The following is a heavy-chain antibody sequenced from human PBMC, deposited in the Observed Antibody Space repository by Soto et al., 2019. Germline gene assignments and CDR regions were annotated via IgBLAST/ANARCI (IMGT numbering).Heavy chain of an antibody. CDR3: ARTVIPAAPYYYYYMDV. CDR2: SSAYNGNT. Sequence: QLQLVQSGAEVTKPGASVKVSCKASGYTFTTYGLSWVRQAPGQGLEWMGWSSAYNGNTNYAQKHQGRVIMTADTATSTAFMELRSLGSDDTAVYYCARTVIPAAPYYYYYMDVWGRGTTVTVSS. D-gene: IGHD2-2*01. CDR1: GYTFTTYG. V-gene: IGHV1-18*01. J-gene: IGHJ6*03.